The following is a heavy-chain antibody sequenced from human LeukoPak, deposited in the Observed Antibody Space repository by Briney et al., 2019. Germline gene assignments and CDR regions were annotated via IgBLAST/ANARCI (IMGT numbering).Heavy chain of an antibody. Sequence: GGSLRLSCAASGSTFSSYSMNWVRQAPGKGLEWVSSISSSSSYIYYADSVKGRFTISRDNAKNSLYLQMNSLRAEDTAVYYCASDLGYCSSTSCYSYYYGMDVWGQGTTVTVSS. J-gene: IGHJ6*02. V-gene: IGHV3-21*01. CDR1: GSTFSSYS. CDR3: ASDLGYCSSTSCYSYYYGMDV. CDR2: ISSSSSYI. D-gene: IGHD2-2*01.